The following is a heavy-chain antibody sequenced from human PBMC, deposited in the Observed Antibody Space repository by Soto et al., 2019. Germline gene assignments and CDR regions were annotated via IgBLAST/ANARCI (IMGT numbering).Heavy chain of an antibody. Sequence: SETLSLTCTVSGGSISSSSYYWGWIRQPPGKGLEWIGSIYYSGSTYYNPSLKSRVTISVDTSKNQFSLKLSSVTAADTAVYYCARLADYGGFYWGQGTLGTVSS. CDR2: IYYSGST. V-gene: IGHV4-39*01. D-gene: IGHD4-17*01. J-gene: IGHJ4*02. CDR1: GGSISSSSYY. CDR3: ARLADYGGFY.